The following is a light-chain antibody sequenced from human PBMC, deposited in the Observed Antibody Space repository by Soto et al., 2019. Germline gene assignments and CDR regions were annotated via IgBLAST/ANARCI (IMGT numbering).Light chain of an antibody. J-gene: IGKJ1*01. Sequence: DIQMTQSPSTLSASIGDRVTITCRASQTINNWLAWYQQQPGKAPNLLIYHASNVETGVPSRFSGSAFGTEFTLTISSLQPDDFATYYCQHYNSYPWTFGQGTKVEIK. CDR2: HAS. V-gene: IGKV1-5*01. CDR3: QHYNSYPWT. CDR1: QTINNW.